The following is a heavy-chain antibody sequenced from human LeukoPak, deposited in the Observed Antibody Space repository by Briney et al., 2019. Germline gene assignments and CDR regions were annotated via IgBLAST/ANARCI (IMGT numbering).Heavy chain of an antibody. CDR1: GFTLSSYE. Sequence: GGSLRLSCAASGFTLSSYEMNWVRQAPGKGLEWVSYIRSGGSAIKYADTVKGRFTISRDNAKNSLYLQMNSLRAEGTAVYYCARERGKDFDFWGQGTLVTVAS. J-gene: IGHJ4*02. V-gene: IGHV3-48*03. CDR3: ARERGKDFDF. CDR2: IRSGGSAI.